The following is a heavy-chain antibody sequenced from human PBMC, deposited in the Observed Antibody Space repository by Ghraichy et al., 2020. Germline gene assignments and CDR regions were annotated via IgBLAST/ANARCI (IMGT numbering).Heavy chain of an antibody. Sequence: SETLSLTCTVSGGSISSYYWSWIRQPPGKGLEWIGYIYYSGSTNYNPSLKSRVTISVDTSKNQFSLKLSSVTAADTAVYYCARGGAVAGKYYYYYGMDVWGQGTTVTVSS. CDR1: GGSISSYY. CDR3: ARGGAVAGKYYYYYGMDV. J-gene: IGHJ6*02. D-gene: IGHD6-19*01. CDR2: IYYSGST. V-gene: IGHV4-59*01.